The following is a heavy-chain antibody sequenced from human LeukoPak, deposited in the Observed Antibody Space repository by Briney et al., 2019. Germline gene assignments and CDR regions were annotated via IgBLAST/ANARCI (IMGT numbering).Heavy chain of an antibody. Sequence: GASVKVSCKASGYTFTSYDINWVRQATGQGLEWMGWMNPNSGNTGYAQKFQGRVTMTRNTSISTASMELSSLRSEDTAVYYCASHEAWVSGWNNWFDPWGQGTLVTVSS. J-gene: IGHJ5*02. CDR2: MNPNSGNT. CDR1: GYTFTSYD. D-gene: IGHD6-19*01. CDR3: ASHEAWVSGWNNWFDP. V-gene: IGHV1-8*01.